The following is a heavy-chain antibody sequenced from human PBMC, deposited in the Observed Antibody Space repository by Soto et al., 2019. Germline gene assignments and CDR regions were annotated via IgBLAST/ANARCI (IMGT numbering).Heavy chain of an antibody. J-gene: IGHJ4*02. V-gene: IGHV3-30*18. CDR1: GFTFSTYG. D-gene: IGHD3-22*01. Sequence: QVQLVESGGGVVQPGTSLRLSCAASGFTFSTYGIHWVRQAPGKGLEWVAIISYDGGSKYYGDSVKGRFIISRDNSHNTVSLQMNSLRADDTAVYFCAKEQLAMTVVVADYFDSWGQGTLVTVSS. CDR3: AKEQLAMTVVVADYFDS. CDR2: ISYDGGSK.